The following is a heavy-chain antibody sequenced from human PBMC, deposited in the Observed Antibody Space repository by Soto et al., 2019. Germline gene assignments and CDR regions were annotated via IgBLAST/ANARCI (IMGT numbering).Heavy chain of an antibody. J-gene: IGHJ4*02. CDR3: ARMRGKQMAALDY. V-gene: IGHV4-39*07. CDR2: IYKSATT. CDR1: GDSISNLDYF. D-gene: IGHD2-8*01. Sequence: SETLSLTCSVSGDSISNLDYFWAWIRQPPGQALEYIGYIYKSATTYYNPSFESRVTLSLDTSKNQFSLKLSSVTAADTAVYYCARMRGKQMAALDYWGQGTLVTVSS.